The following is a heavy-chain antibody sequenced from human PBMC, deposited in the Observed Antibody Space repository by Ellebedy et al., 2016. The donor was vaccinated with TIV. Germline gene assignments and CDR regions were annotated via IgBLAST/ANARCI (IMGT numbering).Heavy chain of an antibody. D-gene: IGHD2/OR15-2a*01. V-gene: IGHV3-30-3*01. CDR3: ARSFVIGGMVVGY. CDR2: ISYDGSNK. CDR1: GFTFSSYA. Sequence: GESLKISCAASGFTFSSYAMHWVRQAPGKGLEWVAVISYDGSNKYYADSMKGRFTISRDNSKNTLYLQMNSLRAEDTAVYYCARSFVIGGMVVGYWGQGTLVTVSS. J-gene: IGHJ4*02.